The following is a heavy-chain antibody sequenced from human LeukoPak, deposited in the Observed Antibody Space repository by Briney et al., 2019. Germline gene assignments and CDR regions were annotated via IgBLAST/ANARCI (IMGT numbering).Heavy chain of an antibody. CDR2: IYYSGST. V-gene: IGHV4-30-4*08. Sequence: SETLSLTCTVSGGSISSGDYYWSWIRQPPGKGLEWIGYIYYSGSTYYNPSLKSRVTISVDTSKNQFSLKLSSVTAADTAVYYCAMYQLEYAFDIWGQGTMVTVSS. D-gene: IGHD2-2*01. CDR3: AMYQLEYAFDI. J-gene: IGHJ3*02. CDR1: GGSISSGDYY.